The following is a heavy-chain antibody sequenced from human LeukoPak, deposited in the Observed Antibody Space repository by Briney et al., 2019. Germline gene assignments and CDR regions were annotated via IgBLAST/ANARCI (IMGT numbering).Heavy chain of an antibody. J-gene: IGHJ6*02. Sequence: SETLSLTRTVSGGSISSGGYYWSWIRQPPGKGLEWIGYMFYSGSTNYNPSLKSRVTMSVDTSKNQFSLKLSSVTAADTAVYYCARQVGATSYYYYGLDVWGQGTTVTVSS. D-gene: IGHD1-26*01. CDR3: ARQVGATSYYYYGLDV. V-gene: IGHV4-61*08. CDR1: GGSISSGGYY. CDR2: MFYSGST.